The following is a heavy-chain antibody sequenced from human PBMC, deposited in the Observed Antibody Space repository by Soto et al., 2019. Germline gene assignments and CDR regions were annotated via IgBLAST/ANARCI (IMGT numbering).Heavy chain of an antibody. CDR3: ARAVTTVVTRTFDY. CDR2: IYYSGSI. Sequence: TVSGGTIRRDGYYWSWIRQHPGKGLEWIGYIYYSGSIYYNPSLKSRVTISVDTSKNQFSLKLSSVTAADTAVYYCARAVTTVVTRTFDYWGQGTLVTVS. J-gene: IGHJ4*02. CDR1: GGTIRRDGYY. D-gene: IGHD4-17*01. V-gene: IGHV4-31*03.